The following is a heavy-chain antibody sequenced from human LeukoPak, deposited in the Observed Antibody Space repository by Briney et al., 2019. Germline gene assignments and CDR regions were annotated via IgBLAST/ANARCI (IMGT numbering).Heavy chain of an antibody. V-gene: IGHV3-30*02. CDR3: AKPGGSGSYPKGGFDY. J-gene: IGHJ4*02. CDR2: IRYDGSNK. CDR1: GFTFSSYG. Sequence: GGSLRLSCVASGFTFSSYGMHWVRQAPGKGLEWVAFIRYDGSNKYYADSVKGRFTISRDNSKYTLYLQMNSLRAEDTAVYYCAKPGGSGSYPKGGFDYWGQGTLVTVSS. D-gene: IGHD3-10*01.